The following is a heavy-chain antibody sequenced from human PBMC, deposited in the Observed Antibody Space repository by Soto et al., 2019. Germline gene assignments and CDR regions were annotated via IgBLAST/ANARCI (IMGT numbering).Heavy chain of an antibody. V-gene: IGHV3-9*01. CDR3: AKSGQLFYYYYMDV. CDR1: GFTFDDYA. CDR2: ISWNSGSI. J-gene: IGHJ6*03. D-gene: IGHD5-18*01. Sequence: GGSLRLSCAASGFTFDDYAMHWVRQAPGKGLEWVSGISWNSGSIGYADSVKGRFTISRDNAKNSLYLQMNSLRAEDTALYYCAKSGQLFYYYYMDVWGKGTTVTVSS.